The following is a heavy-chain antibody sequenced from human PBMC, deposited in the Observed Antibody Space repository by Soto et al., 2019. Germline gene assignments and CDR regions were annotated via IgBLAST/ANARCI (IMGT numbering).Heavy chain of an antibody. CDR2: TYYRSKWYS. Sequence: QTLSLTCAISGDSVSSTSAACSCMRQSPSRGLEWLGRTYYRSKWYSDYAVSVKSRITINPDTSKNQFSLQLNSVTPEDTAVYYCARGSYYSGWVWGQGTLVTVSS. CDR1: GDSVSSTSAA. CDR3: ARGSYYSGWV. J-gene: IGHJ4*02. D-gene: IGHD6-19*01. V-gene: IGHV6-1*01.